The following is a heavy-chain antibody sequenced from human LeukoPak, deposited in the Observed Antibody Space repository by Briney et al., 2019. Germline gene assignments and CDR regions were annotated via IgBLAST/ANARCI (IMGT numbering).Heavy chain of an antibody. CDR3: ARGLLWFGESNYYFDY. CDR2: IYYSGST. D-gene: IGHD3-10*01. V-gene: IGHV4-59*01. CDR1: GGSISSYY. J-gene: IGHJ4*02. Sequence: PSETLSLTCTVSGGSISSYYWSWIRQPPGKGLEWIGYIYYSGSTNYNPSLKSRVTISVDTSKNQFSLKLSSVTAADTAVCYCARGLLWFGESNYYFDYWGQGTLVTVSS.